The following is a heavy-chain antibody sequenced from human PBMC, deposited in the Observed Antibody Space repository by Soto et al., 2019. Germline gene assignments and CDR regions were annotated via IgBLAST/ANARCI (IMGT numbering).Heavy chain of an antibody. J-gene: IGHJ6*02. Sequence: EVQLVESGGGLVQPGGSLRLSCAASGFTFRNYDMHWVRQGTGKGLEWVSGISAAGDPDYADSVEGRFTISRENAQNSFYLQSNNLRVCDSAAYYCARTDRDFYGLDVWGQGTTVIVSS. CDR3: ARTDRDFYGLDV. CDR2: ISAAGDP. V-gene: IGHV3-13*05. CDR1: GFTFRNYD.